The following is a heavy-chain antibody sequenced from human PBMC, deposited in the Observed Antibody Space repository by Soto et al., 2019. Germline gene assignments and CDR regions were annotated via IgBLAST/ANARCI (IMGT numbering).Heavy chain of an antibody. CDR1: GFTFDDYA. D-gene: IGHD3-3*01. V-gene: IGHV3-9*01. Sequence: EVQLVESGGGLVQPGRSLTLSCAASGFTFDDYAIHWVRQAPGKGLEWVSVITWNSGVKGYADSVMGRFTISRDNAKNTLYLHMHSLKPEDTALYFCAKLTVACFTLFGAVTKLFDYWGQGTLVTASS. CDR2: ITWNSGVK. CDR3: AKLTVACFTLFGAVTKLFDY. J-gene: IGHJ4*02.